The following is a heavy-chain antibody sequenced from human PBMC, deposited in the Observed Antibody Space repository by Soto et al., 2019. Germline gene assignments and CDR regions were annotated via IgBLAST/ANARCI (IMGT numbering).Heavy chain of an antibody. CDR2: IYSSGTT. J-gene: IGHJ6*03. Sequence: QVQLQESGPGLVKPSETLSLSCTVSSGSISGYYCSWIRQPPGKGLEWIGSIYSSGTTYYNPSLKSRVTMSVDTSKIQFSLNLSSVTAADTAVYYCARQASYDFWDGRFYYNYYMDVWGKGTPITVSS. D-gene: IGHD3-3*01. CDR1: SGSISGYY. CDR3: ARQASYDFWDGRFYYNYYMDV. V-gene: IGHV4-59*08.